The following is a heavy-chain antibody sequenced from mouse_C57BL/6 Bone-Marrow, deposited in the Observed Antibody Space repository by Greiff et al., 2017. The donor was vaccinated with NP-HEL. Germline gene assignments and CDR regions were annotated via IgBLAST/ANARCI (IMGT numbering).Heavy chain of an antibody. J-gene: IGHJ3*01. Sequence: QVTLKVSGPGILQPSQTLSLTCSFSGFSLSTFGLGVGWIRQPSGKGLEWLAHIWWDDDKYYNPALKSRLTISKDTSKNQVFLKIANVDTADTATYYCARMGDYYGSSYGPFAYWGQGTLVTVSA. CDR1: GFSLSTFGLG. V-gene: IGHV8-8*01. D-gene: IGHD1-1*01. CDR3: ARMGDYYGSSYGPFAY. CDR2: IWWDDDK.